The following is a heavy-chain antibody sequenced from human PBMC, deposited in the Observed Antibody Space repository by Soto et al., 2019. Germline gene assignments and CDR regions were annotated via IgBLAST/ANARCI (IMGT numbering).Heavy chain of an antibody. CDR1: GDSVTNYF. D-gene: IGHD2-8*01. V-gene: IGHV4-59*02. CDR3: ARDPGYCPNGVCPIFDF. Sequence: PSETLSLTCTVSGDSVTNYFWSWMRQPPGKGLEWIGHMYHGGRTNYSPSLKSRVTMSLDSSKNQFSLNLSSVTAADTAVYFCARDPGYCPNGVCPIFDFWGQGVLVPVSS. J-gene: IGHJ4*02. CDR2: MYHGGRT.